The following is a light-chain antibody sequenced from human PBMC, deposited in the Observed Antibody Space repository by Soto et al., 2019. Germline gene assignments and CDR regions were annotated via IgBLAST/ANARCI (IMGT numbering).Light chain of an antibody. J-gene: IGKJ1*01. CDR1: QSVSSNY. Sequence: EIVLTQSPGTLSLSPVERATLSCTASQSVSSNYLAWYQQKPGQAPSLLIYDTSTRATGIPDRFSGSGSGTDFTLTVSRLEPEDFAVYYCQQYDSPWTFGQGTKVDI. CDR2: DTS. CDR3: QQYDSPWT. V-gene: IGKV3-20*01.